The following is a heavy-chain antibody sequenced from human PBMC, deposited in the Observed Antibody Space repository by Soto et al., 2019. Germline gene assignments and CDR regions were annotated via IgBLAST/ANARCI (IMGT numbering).Heavy chain of an antibody. CDR1: GGSISSSSYY. J-gene: IGHJ3*02. D-gene: IGHD5-12*01. CDR2: VYYSGST. V-gene: IGHV4-39*01. CDR3: ARPGGYDYAFDI. Sequence: QLQLQESGPGLVKSSETLSLTCTVSGGSISSSSYYWGWIRQPPGKGLEWIGSVYYSGSTHYNPSLKSRVNISVDTSKKQLSRKLPSVTAADTAVYFCARPGGYDYAFDIWGQGTMVTVSS.